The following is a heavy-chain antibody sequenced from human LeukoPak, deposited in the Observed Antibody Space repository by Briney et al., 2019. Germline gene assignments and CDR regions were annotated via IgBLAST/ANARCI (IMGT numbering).Heavy chain of an antibody. Sequence: GASLRLSCAASGFTFSSYDMNWVRQAPGKGLEWVSYINSGGSTLYYADSVKGRFTISRDNAKNSAYLQMNSLRADDTAVYYCARMHNLGILAHFDYWGQGTLVTVSS. CDR2: INSGGSTL. D-gene: IGHD1-1*01. CDR3: ARMHNLGILAHFDY. V-gene: IGHV3-48*03. J-gene: IGHJ4*02. CDR1: GFTFSSYD.